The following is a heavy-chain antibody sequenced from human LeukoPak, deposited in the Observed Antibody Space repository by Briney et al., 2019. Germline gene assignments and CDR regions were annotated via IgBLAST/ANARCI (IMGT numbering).Heavy chain of an antibody. CDR2: THYRSEWYN. J-gene: IGHJ4*02. CDR1: GDSVSSNSAA. D-gene: IGHD3-10*01. Sequence: SQTLSLTCAISGDSVSSNSAAWNWIRQSPSRGLEWLGRTHYRSEWYNEYAVAVKSRITVNPDTSKNQFSLQMNSVTPEDTAVYYCARGWSGAFDYWGQGTLVTVSS. V-gene: IGHV6-1*01. CDR3: ARGWSGAFDY.